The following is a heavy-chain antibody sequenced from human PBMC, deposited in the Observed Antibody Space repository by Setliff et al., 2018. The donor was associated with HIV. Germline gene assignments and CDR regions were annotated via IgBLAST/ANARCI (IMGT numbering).Heavy chain of an antibody. Sequence: ASVKVSCKASGYSFISHDINWVRQAPGQGLEWMGRISIYNGNVNTAPKFQGRITMTTDASTNTAYLELRSLRSDDTAVYYCARDDDVIMVVVGGDYWGQGTLVTVSS. CDR2: ISIYNGNV. CDR3: ARDDDVIMVVVGGDY. CDR1: GYSFISHD. D-gene: IGHD3-22*01. V-gene: IGHV1-18*01. J-gene: IGHJ4*02.